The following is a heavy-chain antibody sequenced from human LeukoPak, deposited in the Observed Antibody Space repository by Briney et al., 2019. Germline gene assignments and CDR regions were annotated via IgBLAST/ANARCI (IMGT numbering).Heavy chain of an antibody. CDR1: GYTLTELS. D-gene: IGHD3-10*01. J-gene: IGHJ4*02. Sequence: ASVKVSCKVSGYTLTELSMHWVRQAPGKGLEWMGGFDPEDGETIYAQKFQGRVTMTRDTSISTAYMELSRLRSDDTAVYYCASLSSPGRYWGQGTLVTVSS. V-gene: IGHV1-24*01. CDR3: ASLSSPGRY. CDR2: FDPEDGET.